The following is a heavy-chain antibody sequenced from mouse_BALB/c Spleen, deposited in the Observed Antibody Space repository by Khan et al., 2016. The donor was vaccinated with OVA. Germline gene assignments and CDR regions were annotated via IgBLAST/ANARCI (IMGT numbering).Heavy chain of an antibody. Sequence: QVQLQQSGAELAKPGASVKMSCKASGYTFTTYWMYWVKQRPGQGLEWIGYINPTSGFTDYNQKVKDKATLTADKSSSTAYMQLSSLTSDDSAVYYCARDRIDYWGQGTTLTVSS. J-gene: IGHJ2*01. V-gene: IGHV1-7*01. CDR2: INPTSGFT. CDR3: ARDRIDY. CDR1: GYTFTTYW.